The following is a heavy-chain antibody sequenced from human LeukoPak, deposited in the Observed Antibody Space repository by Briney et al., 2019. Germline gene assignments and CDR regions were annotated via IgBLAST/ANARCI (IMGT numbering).Heavy chain of an antibody. CDR2: IIPIFGTA. V-gene: IGHV1-69*13. D-gene: IGHD3-16*01. J-gene: IGHJ5*02. Sequence: SVKVSCKASGGTFISYAISWVRQAPGQGLEWMGGIIPIFGTANYAQKFQGRVTITADESTSTAYMELSSLRSEDAAVYYCARGRQVWAHTNWFDPWGQGTLVTVSS. CDR3: ARGRQVWAHTNWFDP. CDR1: GGTFISYA.